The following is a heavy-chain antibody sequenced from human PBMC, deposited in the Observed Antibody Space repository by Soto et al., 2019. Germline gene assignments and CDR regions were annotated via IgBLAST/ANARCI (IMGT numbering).Heavy chain of an antibody. J-gene: IGHJ1*01. CDR1: SGSVSSGTYY. Sequence: QVQLQESGPGLVKPSETLSLTCSVSSGSVSSGTYYWSWIWQPPGRGLEWIGHIYSSGSTNYNPSLKSRVTISVDTSKNQFSLILSSVSAADTAMYYCARDSEAAVYQYWGQGTLVTVSS. CDR3: ARDSEAAVYQY. CDR2: IYSSGST. V-gene: IGHV4-61*01. D-gene: IGHD6-25*01.